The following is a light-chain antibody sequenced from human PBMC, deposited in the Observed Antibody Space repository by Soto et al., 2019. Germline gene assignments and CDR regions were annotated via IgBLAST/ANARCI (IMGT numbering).Light chain of an antibody. CDR1: QSVTNSY. V-gene: IGKV3-20*01. J-gene: IGKJ1*01. Sequence: EIVLTQSPDTLSLSPGERATVSCRASQSVTNSYLAWYQQKPGQSPRLLIYAASSRPADIPDRFSGGGSGTDFTLTISRLEPEDFAVYYCQLYGSSPRFGQGNTVEIK. CDR3: QLYGSSPR. CDR2: AAS.